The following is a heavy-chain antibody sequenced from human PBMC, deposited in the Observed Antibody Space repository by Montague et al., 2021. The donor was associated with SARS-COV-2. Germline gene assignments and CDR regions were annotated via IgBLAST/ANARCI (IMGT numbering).Heavy chain of an antibody. Sequence: SLRLSCAASGFTFSSYSMNWVRQAPGKGLEWVSSISSSSSYIYYADSVKGRFTISGDNAKNSLYLQMNSLRAEDTAVYYCARDFVVHWGHWGQGTLVTVSS. CDR1: GFTFSSYS. CDR3: ARDFVVHWGH. V-gene: IGHV3-21*01. J-gene: IGHJ4*02. CDR2: ISSSSSYI. D-gene: IGHD7-27*01.